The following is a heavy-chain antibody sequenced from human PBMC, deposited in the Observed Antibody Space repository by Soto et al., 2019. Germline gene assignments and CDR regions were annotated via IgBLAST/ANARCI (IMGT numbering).Heavy chain of an antibody. CDR3: ARAMVVTQNWFDP. D-gene: IGHD2-21*02. CDR1: GGSISSGDYY. V-gene: IGHV4-30-4*01. J-gene: IGHJ5*02. CDR2: IYYSGST. Sequence: QVQLQESGPGLVKPSQTLSLTCTVSGGSISSGDYYWSWIRQTPGKGLEWIGYIYYSGSTYYNPSLKSRVTISVDTSKNQFSLKLSSVTAADTAVYYCARAMVVTQNWFDPWGQGTLVTVSS.